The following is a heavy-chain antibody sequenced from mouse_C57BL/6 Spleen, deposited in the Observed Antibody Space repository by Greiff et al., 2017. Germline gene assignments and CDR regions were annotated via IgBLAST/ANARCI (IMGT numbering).Heavy chain of an antibody. CDR1: GYTFTSYW. CDR2: IDPSDSYT. CDR3: ARYSTTVVAPYAMDY. V-gene: IGHV1-50*01. J-gene: IGHJ4*01. D-gene: IGHD1-1*01. Sequence: VQLQQPGAELVKPGASVKLSCKASGYTFTSYWMQWVKQRPGQGLEWIGEIDPSDSYTNYNQKFKVKATLTVDTSSSPAYMQLSILTSEDSAVYYCARYSTTVVAPYAMDYWGQGTSVTVSS.